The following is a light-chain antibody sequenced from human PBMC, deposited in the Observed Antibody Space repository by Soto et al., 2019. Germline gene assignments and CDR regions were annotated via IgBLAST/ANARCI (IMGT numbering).Light chain of an antibody. J-gene: IGLJ1*01. CDR1: SSDVGGYNY. CDR3: SSYTSSSTPHYV. Sequence: QSALTQPASVSGSPGQSITISCTGPSSDVGGYNYVSWYQQHPGKAPKLMIYDVSNRPSGVSNRFSGSKSGNTASLTISGLQAEDEADYYCSSYTSSSTPHYVFGTGTQLTVL. V-gene: IGLV2-14*01. CDR2: DVS.